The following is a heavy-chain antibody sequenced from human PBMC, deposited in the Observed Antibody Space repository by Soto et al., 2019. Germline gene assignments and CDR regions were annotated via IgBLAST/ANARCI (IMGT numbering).Heavy chain of an antibody. Sequence: QVQLVQSGVEVKKPGSSVKDSCKASGGTFSSYTISWMRQAPGQVLEWMGRIIPILGIANYAQKFQGRVTITADKSTSTAYMELSSLRSEDTTVYYCAADCSSTSRYVQIPYWGQGTLVTVSS. CDR3: AADCSSTSRYVQIPY. V-gene: IGHV1-69*02. CDR1: GGTFSSYT. CDR2: IIPILGIA. D-gene: IGHD2-2*01. J-gene: IGHJ4*02.